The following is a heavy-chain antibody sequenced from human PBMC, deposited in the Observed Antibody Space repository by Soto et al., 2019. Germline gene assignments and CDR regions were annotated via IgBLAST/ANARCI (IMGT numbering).Heavy chain of an antibody. V-gene: IGHV3-9*01. Sequence: EVQLVESGGGLVQSGKSLRLSCAASGLTFDDYAMHWVRQAPGKDLEWVSGISWNSGSIGYADSVKGRFTISRDNAKNSLGLQMDSLRAGDTSLYYGASGRGCDMLAGEYPYFVYWGQGALVTVSS. J-gene: IGHJ4*02. D-gene: IGHD3-9*01. CDR1: GLTFDDYA. CDR3: ASGRGCDMLAGEYPYFVY. CDR2: ISWNSGSI.